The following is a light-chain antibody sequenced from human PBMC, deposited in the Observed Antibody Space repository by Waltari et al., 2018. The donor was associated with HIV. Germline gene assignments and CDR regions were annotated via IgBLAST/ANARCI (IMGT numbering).Light chain of an antibody. J-gene: IGKJ4*01. CDR2: GAS. Sequence: EIVMTQSPATLSVSPGARATLSCRASQSISNNLAWYQQNPGQAPRLFIYGASTKDTAIPARFSGSGSGTEFTLTISSLQSEDFAVYYCQQYNDFPLTFGGGTKVEIK. CDR3: QQYNDFPLT. V-gene: IGKV3-15*01. CDR1: QSISNN.